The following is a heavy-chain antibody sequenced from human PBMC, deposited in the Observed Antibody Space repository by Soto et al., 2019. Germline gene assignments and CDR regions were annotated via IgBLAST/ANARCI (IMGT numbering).Heavy chain of an antibody. J-gene: IGHJ4*02. CDR3: ARRIVATEPFDH. D-gene: IGHD5-12*01. CDR2: IYHSGST. V-gene: IGHV4-30-2*01. CDR1: GGSISSGGYS. Sequence: PSETLSLTCAVSGGSISSGGYSWSWIRQPPGKGLEWIGYIYHSGSTYYNPSLKSRVTISVDRSKNQFSLTVSSVTAADTAVYYGARRIVATEPFDHWGEGTLVTVSS.